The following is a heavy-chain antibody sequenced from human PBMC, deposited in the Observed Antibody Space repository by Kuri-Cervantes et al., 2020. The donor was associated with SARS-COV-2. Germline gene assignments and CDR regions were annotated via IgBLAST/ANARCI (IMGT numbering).Heavy chain of an antibody. J-gene: IGHJ4*02. Sequence: KVSCKGSGYSFTTHWIGWVRQMPGKGLEWMGIIYPGDSDTRYSPSFQGQVTISADKSISTAYLQWSSLKASDTAMYYCARRDFGSGSYYLDYWGQGTLVTVSS. CDR3: ARRDFGSGSYYLDY. CDR1: GYSFTTHW. CDR2: IYPGDSDT. V-gene: IGHV5-51*01. D-gene: IGHD3-10*01.